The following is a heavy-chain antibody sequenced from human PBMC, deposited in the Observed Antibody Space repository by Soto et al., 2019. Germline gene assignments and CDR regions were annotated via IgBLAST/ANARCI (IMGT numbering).Heavy chain of an antibody. J-gene: IGHJ4*02. CDR1: GGSISSGGYY. V-gene: IGHV4-31*03. CDR2: IYYSGST. D-gene: IGHD6-19*01. CDR3: ARDFLRWGGWYVNDY. Sequence: QVQLQESGTGLVKPSQTLSLTCTVSGGSISSGGYYWSWIRQHPGKGLEWIGYIYYSGSTYYNPSLKSRVTISVDTSKNQFSLKLSSVTAADTAVYYCARDFLRWGGWYVNDYWGQRTLVTVSS.